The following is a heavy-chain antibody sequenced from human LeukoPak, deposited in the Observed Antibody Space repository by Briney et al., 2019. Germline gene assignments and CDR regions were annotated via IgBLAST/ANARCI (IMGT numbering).Heavy chain of an antibody. D-gene: IGHD3-10*02. CDR3: ASSKVFDWYFDL. CDR2: IYTSGST. V-gene: IGHV4-61*02. CDR1: GGSISSGSYY. J-gene: IGHJ2*01. Sequence: SQTLSLTCTVSGGSISSGSYYWSWIRQPAGKGLEWIGRIYTSGSTNYNPSLKSRVTISVDTSKNQFSLNLSSVTAADTAVYYCASSKVFDWYFDLWGRGTLVTVSS.